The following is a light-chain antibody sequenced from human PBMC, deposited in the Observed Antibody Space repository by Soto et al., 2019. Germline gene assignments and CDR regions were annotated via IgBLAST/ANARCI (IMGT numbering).Light chain of an antibody. CDR3: QQCNNWPRT. Sequence: EIVLTQSPATLSVSPGEGATLSCRASQSVSGNLAWYQQKPGQAPRLLIYGASSRATGIPARFSGSGSGTDFTLTISSLQSEDVAVYYCQQCNNWPRTFGQGTKLEIK. J-gene: IGKJ2*01. CDR1: QSVSGN. CDR2: GAS. V-gene: IGKV3-15*01.